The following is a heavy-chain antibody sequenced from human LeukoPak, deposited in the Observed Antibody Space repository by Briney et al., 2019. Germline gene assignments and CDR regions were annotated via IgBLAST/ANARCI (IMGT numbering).Heavy chain of an antibody. D-gene: IGHD1-14*01. CDR3: ARGNYNALDY. V-gene: IGHV6-1*01. Sequence: SQTLSLTCGISGDSVSSNSAAWHWIRQSPSRGLEWLGRIFFRSKWYNDYAVSVQGRISINPDTSKNQFSLQLNSVTPEDTAIYYCARGNYNALDYWGQGTLVSVSS. J-gene: IGHJ4*02. CDR1: GDSVSSNSAA. CDR2: IFFRSKWYN.